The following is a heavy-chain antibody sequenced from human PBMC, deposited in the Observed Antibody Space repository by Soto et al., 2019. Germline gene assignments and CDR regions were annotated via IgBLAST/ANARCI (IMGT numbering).Heavy chain of an antibody. J-gene: IGHJ4*02. V-gene: IGHV1-18*04. Sequence: ASVKVSCEASGYTFISNGVSWVRQAPGQGLEWMGWISAYNGDTKYSQKFQGRVTMTTDTSTSTAYMELRSLRSDDTAVYYCARVPSYSTLDYWGQGTLVTVSS. CDR2: ISAYNGDT. CDR3: ARVPSYSTLDY. CDR1: GYTFISNG. D-gene: IGHD2-21*01.